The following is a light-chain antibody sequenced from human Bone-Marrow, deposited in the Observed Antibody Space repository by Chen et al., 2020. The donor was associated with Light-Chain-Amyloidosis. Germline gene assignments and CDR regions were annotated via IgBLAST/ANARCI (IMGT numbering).Light chain of an antibody. Sequence: EIVLTQSPLTLSLFPGQGANLSCRASQTISSNYLTWYQQKFGQAPRLLIYGSSSRATGIRDRFTGSGSGTDFTLTINRLEPEDFAMYYCQQYGTSPLTFGGGTKVEIK. CDR2: GSS. J-gene: IGKJ4*01. V-gene: IGKV3-20*01. CDR3: QQYGTSPLT. CDR1: QTISSNY.